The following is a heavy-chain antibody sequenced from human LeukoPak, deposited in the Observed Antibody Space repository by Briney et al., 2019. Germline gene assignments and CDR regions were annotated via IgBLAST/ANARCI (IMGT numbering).Heavy chain of an antibody. CDR3: TRVYGRSWWFPGY. J-gene: IGHJ4*02. CDR2: MNPNSGNT. Sequence: ASVKVSCKASGYTFTNYDINWVRQATGQGLEWMGWMNPNSGNTAYAQKFQGRVTMTRNTSITTAYMELRSLRSEDTAVYCCTRVYGRSWWFPGYWGQGTLVTVSS. D-gene: IGHD2-15*01. V-gene: IGHV1-8*01. CDR1: GYTFTNYD.